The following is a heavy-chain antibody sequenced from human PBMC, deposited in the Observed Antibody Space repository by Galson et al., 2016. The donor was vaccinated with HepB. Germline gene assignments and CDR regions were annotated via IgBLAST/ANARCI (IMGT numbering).Heavy chain of an antibody. D-gene: IGHD3-9*01. CDR1: GASISSSSYF. V-gene: IGHV4-39*01. CDR3: ARPALRYLDSVSNNPGENAFHI. J-gene: IGHJ3*02. Sequence: VSGASISSSSYFWGWIRQTPGKGLDWIGSIYYGGTTYYNPSLKSRALISVDTSKNQFSLKLTSVTAADTAVYYCARPALRYLDSVSNNPGENAFHIWGQGTMVTVSS. CDR2: IYYGGTT.